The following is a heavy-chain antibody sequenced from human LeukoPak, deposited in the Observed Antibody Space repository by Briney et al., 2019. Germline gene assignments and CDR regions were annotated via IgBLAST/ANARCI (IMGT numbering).Heavy chain of an antibody. CDR1: GASISSYY. V-gene: IGHV4-59*01. Sequence: PSETLSLTCTVSGASISSYYWSCIRQPPGKGLEWIAYIYYSGSINYNPSLKSRVTISVDTSKNQFSLKLSSVTAADTAVYYCARGRDGSRRLDYWGQGTLVTVSS. CDR3: ARGRDGSRRLDY. J-gene: IGHJ4*02. D-gene: IGHD5-24*01. CDR2: IYYSGSI.